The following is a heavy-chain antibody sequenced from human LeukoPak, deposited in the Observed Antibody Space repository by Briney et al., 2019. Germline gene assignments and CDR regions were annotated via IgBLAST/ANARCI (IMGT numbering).Heavy chain of an antibody. D-gene: IGHD5-18*01. J-gene: IGHJ4*02. CDR2: ISGRDDST. CDR3: ARSEDSYGYLGPLDY. CDR1: GFTFSSFA. V-gene: IGHV3-23*01. Sequence: PGGSLRLSCVASGFTFSSFAMSWVRQAPGRGLEWVSSISGRDDSTYYADSVRGRFTISRDNSKNTLYLQMNSLRAEDTAVYYCARSEDSYGYLGPLDYWGQGTLVTVSS.